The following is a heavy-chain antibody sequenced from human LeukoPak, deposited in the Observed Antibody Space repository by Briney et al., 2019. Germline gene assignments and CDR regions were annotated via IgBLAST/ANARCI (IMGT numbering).Heavy chain of an antibody. J-gene: IGHJ4*02. D-gene: IGHD6-13*01. CDR3: AKGLEEQQLVPGY. V-gene: IGHV3-23*01. CDR1: GFTFGDYA. CDR2: ISGSGGST. Sequence: GGSLRLSCTASGFTFGDYAMSWVRQAPGKGLEWVSAISGSGGSTYYADSVKGRFAISRDNSKNTLYLQMNSLRAEDTAVYYCAKGLEEQQLVPGYWGQGTLVTVSS.